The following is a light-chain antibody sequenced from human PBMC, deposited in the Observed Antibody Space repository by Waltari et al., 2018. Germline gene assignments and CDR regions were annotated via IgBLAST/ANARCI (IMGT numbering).Light chain of an antibody. CDR2: EVT. J-gene: IGLJ1*01. CDR3: SSFAGSNNV. Sequence: QSALTQPPSASGSPGASVTISCTGTNIALGLYNYVSWYQQHPGKAPKLMIYEVTKRPSGVPDRFSGSKSGNTASLTVSGLQTDDEADYFCSSFAGSNNVFGSGTKVTVL. CDR1: NIALGLYNY. V-gene: IGLV2-8*01.